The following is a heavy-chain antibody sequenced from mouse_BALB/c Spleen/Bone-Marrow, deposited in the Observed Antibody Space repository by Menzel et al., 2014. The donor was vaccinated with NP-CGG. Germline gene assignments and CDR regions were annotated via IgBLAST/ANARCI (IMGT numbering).Heavy chain of an antibody. D-gene: IGHD3-3*01. J-gene: IGHJ3*01. CDR3: AKEGRGAY. Sequence: VQLQQSGAELARPGASVKLSCKASGYTFTSYWMQWVKQRSGQGLEWIGAIYPGDGDTRYTQKFKGKATLTADKSSSTAYMQLSSLASEDSAVYYCAKEGRGAYWGQGTLVTVSA. V-gene: IGHV1-87*01. CDR1: GYTFTSYW. CDR2: IYPGDGDT.